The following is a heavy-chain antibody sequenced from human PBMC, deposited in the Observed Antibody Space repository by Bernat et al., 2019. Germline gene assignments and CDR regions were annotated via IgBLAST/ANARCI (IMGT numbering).Heavy chain of an antibody. CDR3: AKTGYSSNSDAFDI. D-gene: IGHD6-13*01. CDR1: GFTFSSYG. CDR2: IWYDGSNK. Sequence: QVQVVESGGGVVQPGRSLRLSCAASGFTFSSYGMHWVRQAPGKGLEWVAVIWYDGSNKYYADSVKGRFTISRDNSKNTLYLQMNSLRAEDTAVYYCAKTGYSSNSDAFDIWGQGTMVTVSS. V-gene: IGHV3-33*06. J-gene: IGHJ3*02.